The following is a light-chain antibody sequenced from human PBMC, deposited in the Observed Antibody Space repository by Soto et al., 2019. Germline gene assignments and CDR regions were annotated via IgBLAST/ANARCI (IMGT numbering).Light chain of an antibody. CDR1: QSVDSSF. V-gene: IGKV3-20*01. CDR2: GAS. CDR3: QQYVSSVT. J-gene: IGKJ1*01. Sequence: EIVLTQSPGSLSLSPGERATLSCRASQSVDSSFFAWYQQKPGQAPRLLISGASNRATGIPDRFSGSGSGKDFTLTISRLEPEDLALYYCQQYVSSVTFGQGTKVEIK.